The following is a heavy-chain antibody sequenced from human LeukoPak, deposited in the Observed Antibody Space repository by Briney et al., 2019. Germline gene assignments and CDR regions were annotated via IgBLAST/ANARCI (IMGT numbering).Heavy chain of an antibody. CDR3: ARGPSRDYGSGSSWFDP. D-gene: IGHD3-10*01. J-gene: IGHJ5*02. Sequence: VSVKVSCKASGYTFSTYDINWVRQVTGQGPEWMGWMNPNSGNTGYAQKIQGRVTMTRNTSINTAYMELSSLRSEDTAVYYCARGPSRDYGSGSSWFDPWGQGTLVTVSS. CDR1: GYTFSTYD. V-gene: IGHV1-8*01. CDR2: MNPNSGNT.